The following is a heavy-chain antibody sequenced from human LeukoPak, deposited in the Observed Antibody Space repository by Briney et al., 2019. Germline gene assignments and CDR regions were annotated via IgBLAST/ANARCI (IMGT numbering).Heavy chain of an antibody. Sequence: PGGSLRLSCAASGFTFSSYGMHWVRQAPGKGLEWVAVIWYDGSNKYYADSVKGRFTISRDNSKNTLYLQMNSLRAEDTAVYYCARVRVNYDFWSGPQSYFDYWGQGTLVTVSS. V-gene: IGHV3-33*01. CDR2: IWYDGSNK. CDR3: ARVRVNYDFWSGPQSYFDY. J-gene: IGHJ4*02. CDR1: GFTFSSYG. D-gene: IGHD3-3*01.